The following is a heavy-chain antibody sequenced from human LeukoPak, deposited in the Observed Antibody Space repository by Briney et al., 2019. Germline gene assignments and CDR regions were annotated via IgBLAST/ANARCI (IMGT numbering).Heavy chain of an antibody. Sequence: ASVKVSCKASGYTFTGYYMHWVRQAPGQGLEWMGWINPNSGGTNYAQKFQGWVTMTRDTSISTAYMELSRLRSDDTAVYYCARAIDDFWSGLFDYWGQGTLVTVSS. CDR2: INPNSGGT. V-gene: IGHV1-2*04. CDR1: GYTFTGYY. D-gene: IGHD3-3*01. J-gene: IGHJ4*02. CDR3: ARAIDDFWSGLFDY.